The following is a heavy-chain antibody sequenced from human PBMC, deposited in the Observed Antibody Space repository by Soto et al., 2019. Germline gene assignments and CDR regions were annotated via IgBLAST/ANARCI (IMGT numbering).Heavy chain of an antibody. Sequence: GASVKVSCKASGYTFTSYDINCARQATGQGLEWMGWMNPNSGNTGYAQKFQGRVTMTRNTSISTAYMELSSLRSEDTAVYYCARGKRGTMVRGCATGTCYYYYYMDVWGKGTTVTVSS. CDR1: GYTFTSYD. V-gene: IGHV1-8*01. CDR3: ARGKRGTMVRGCATGTCYYYYYMDV. D-gene: IGHD3-10*01. J-gene: IGHJ6*03. CDR2: MNPNSGNT.